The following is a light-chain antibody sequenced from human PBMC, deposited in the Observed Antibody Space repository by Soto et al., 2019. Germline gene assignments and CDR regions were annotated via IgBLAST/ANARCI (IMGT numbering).Light chain of an antibody. CDR2: KAS. Sequence: DIQMTQSPSTLSASVGDRVTITCRSSQSISSWLAWYQQKPGQAPKLLIYKASTLQSGVPSRFSRSESGTECTPAISSLQPDDSATYYCQQYNDNWTFGQGTKVEIK. J-gene: IGKJ1*01. V-gene: IGKV1-5*03. CDR3: QQYNDNWT. CDR1: QSISSW.